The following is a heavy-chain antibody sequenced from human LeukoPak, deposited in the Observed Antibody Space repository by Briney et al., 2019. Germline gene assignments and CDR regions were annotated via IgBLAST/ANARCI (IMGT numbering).Heavy chain of an antibody. V-gene: IGHV4-4*07. CDR2: IYTRGST. J-gene: IGHJ4*02. D-gene: IGHD2-2*01. Sequence: SETLSLTCTVSGGSISSYYWSWIRQPAGKGLEWIGRIYTRGSTNYNPSLKSRVTMSVDTSKNQFSLKLSSVTAADTAVYYCAGQYCSSTSCYDLDYWGQGTLVTVSS. CDR1: GGSISSYY. CDR3: AGQYCSSTSCYDLDY.